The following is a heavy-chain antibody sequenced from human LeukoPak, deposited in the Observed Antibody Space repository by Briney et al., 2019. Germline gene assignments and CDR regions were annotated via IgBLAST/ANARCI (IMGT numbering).Heavy chain of an antibody. D-gene: IGHD2-15*01. V-gene: IGHV3-7*01. CDR3: ARDPGDVAAAHDAFDI. CDR1: GFTFSNYW. CDR2: MRQDGSDK. J-gene: IGHJ3*02. Sequence: GGSLRHSCAASGFTFSNYWMSWVRQAPGKGLEWVANMRQDGSDKFYVDSVKGRFTISRDNAQNSLYLQMNSLRAEDTAVYYCARDPGDVAAAHDAFDIWGQGTMVTVSS.